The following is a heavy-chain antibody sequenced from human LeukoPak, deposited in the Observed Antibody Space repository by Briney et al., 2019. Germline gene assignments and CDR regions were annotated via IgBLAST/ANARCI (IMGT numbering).Heavy chain of an antibody. V-gene: IGHV3-23*01. CDR3: AKVAKRAYGSGSYYRYFDY. D-gene: IGHD3-10*01. Sequence: GSLRLSCAASGFTFSSYGMSWVRQAPGKGLEWVSAISGSGGSTYYADSVKGRFTISRDNSKNTLYLQMNSLRAEDTAVYYCAKVAKRAYGSGSYYRYFDYWGQGTLVTVSS. J-gene: IGHJ4*02. CDR2: ISGSGGST. CDR1: GFTFSSYG.